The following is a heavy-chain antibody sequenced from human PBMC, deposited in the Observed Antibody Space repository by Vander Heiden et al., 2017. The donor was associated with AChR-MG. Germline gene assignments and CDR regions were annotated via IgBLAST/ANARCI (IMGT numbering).Heavy chain of an antibody. V-gene: IGHV1-18*01. CDR3: ARGDPYYPTPH. CDR1: GCTFTRYV. D-gene: IGHD1-26*01. J-gene: IGHJ4*02. Sequence: QVQLVQSGAGVKKPGPSVKFSCQASGCTFTRYVIRWVRQAPGQGLEWMGWISAYNGNTNYAQKLQGRVTMTTDTSTSTAYMELRSLRSDDTAVYYCARGDPYYPTPHWGQGTLVTVSS. CDR2: ISAYNGNT.